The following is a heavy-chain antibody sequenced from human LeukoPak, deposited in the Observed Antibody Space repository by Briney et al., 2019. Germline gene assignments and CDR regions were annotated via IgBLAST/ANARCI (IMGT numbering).Heavy chain of an antibody. J-gene: IGHJ4*02. D-gene: IGHD3-10*01. CDR2: ILDDGSRA. CDR1: GFTFSNYA. Sequence: PGRSLRLSCAATGFTFSNYAIHWGRQAPGKGLEWVAFILDDGSRAHYADSVKGRFTISRDNSKNTLKLQMNSLRAEDTAVYYCVKDRTGTYTLDYWGQGTLATVSS. V-gene: IGHV3-30-3*01. CDR3: VKDRTGTYTLDY.